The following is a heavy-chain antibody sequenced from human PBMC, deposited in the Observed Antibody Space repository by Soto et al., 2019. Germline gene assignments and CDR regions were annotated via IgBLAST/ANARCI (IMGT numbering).Heavy chain of an antibody. D-gene: IGHD6-13*01. J-gene: IGHJ1*01. Sequence: SVKVSCTASGGTFSSYAISWVRQAPGQGLEWMGGIIPIFGTANYAQKFQGRVTITADESTSTAYMELSSLRSEDTAVYYCARGTVSSWYPEYFQHWGQGTLVTVSS. V-gene: IGHV1-69*13. CDR2: IIPIFGTA. CDR1: GGTFSSYA. CDR3: ARGTVSSWYPEYFQH.